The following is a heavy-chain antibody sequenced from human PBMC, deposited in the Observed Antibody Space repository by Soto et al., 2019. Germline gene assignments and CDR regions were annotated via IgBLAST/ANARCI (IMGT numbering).Heavy chain of an antibody. J-gene: IGHJ5*01. CDR1: GGTFSSYA. Sequence: GASVKVSCKASGGTFSSYAIHWVRQAPGQGLEWMGGIIPMYGPAKYAQRFQGRVTITADESTTTVYMELTSLTSQDTAVYYCARVTSMVRGVIDNWFDSWGHGTLVTVSS. CDR2: IIPMYGPA. CDR3: ARVTSMVRGVIDNWFDS. V-gene: IGHV1-69*13. D-gene: IGHD3-10*01.